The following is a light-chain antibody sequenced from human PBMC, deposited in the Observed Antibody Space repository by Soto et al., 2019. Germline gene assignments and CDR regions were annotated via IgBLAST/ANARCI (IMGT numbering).Light chain of an antibody. J-gene: IGKJ4*01. Sequence: EIVLTQSPATLSLSPGERATLSCRASQSVSSYLAWYQQKPGQAPRLLIYDASNRATGIPARFSGSGSGTDFPFSSSSLQPEDFAVYYCKQCGNRPLSFGGGTRLEIK. CDR1: QSVSSY. CDR3: KQCGNRPLS. V-gene: IGKV3-11*01. CDR2: DAS.